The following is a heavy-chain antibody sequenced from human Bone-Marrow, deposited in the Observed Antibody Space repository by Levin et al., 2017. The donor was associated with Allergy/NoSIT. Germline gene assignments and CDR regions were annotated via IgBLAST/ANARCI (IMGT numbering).Heavy chain of an antibody. V-gene: IGHV1-8*01. Sequence: ASVKVSCKASGYTFTSYDINWVRQATGQGLEWMGWMNPNSGNTGYAQKFQGRVTMTRNTSISTAYMELSSLRSEDTAVYYCARGVRIVGATRLTYYFDYWGQGTLVTVSS. D-gene: IGHD1-26*01. CDR2: MNPNSGNT. J-gene: IGHJ4*02. CDR3: ARGVRIVGATRLTYYFDY. CDR1: GYTFTSYD.